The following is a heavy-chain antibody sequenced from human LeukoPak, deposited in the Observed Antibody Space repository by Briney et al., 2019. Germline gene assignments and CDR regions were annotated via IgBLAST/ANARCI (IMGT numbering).Heavy chain of an antibody. CDR3: AVWFGELFDLGPRRANERGVGY. Sequence: PSETLSLTCAIYGGSFRGYYWSWIRQPPGKGREGIGEINHSGSTNYNPSLKRRVTISVDTSKNHFVLKLSSVTAADTAVYYCAVWFGELFDLGPRRANERGVGYWGQGTLVTVSS. D-gene: IGHD3-10*01. CDR2: INHSGST. CDR1: GGSFRGYY. J-gene: IGHJ4*02. V-gene: IGHV4-34*01.